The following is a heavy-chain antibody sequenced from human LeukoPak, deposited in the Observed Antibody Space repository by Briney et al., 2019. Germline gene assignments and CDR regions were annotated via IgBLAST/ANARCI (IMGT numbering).Heavy chain of an antibody. CDR3: AKTTVRYSSGRYPGWPADC. CDR2: ICGSGGCT. D-gene: IGHD6-19*01. J-gene: IGHJ4*02. Sequence: PGGSLRLSSEASGFTFNTYAIYWVRQAPGKGLEWVSGICGSGGCTYYADSVKGRFTISRDNSKNTVYLQMNSLTADDTAVYYCAKTTVRYSSGRYPGWPADCWGQGTLVTVSS. V-gene: IGHV3-23*01. CDR1: GFTFNTYA.